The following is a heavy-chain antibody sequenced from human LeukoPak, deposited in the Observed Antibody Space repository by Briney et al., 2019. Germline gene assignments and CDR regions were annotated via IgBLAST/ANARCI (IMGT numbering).Heavy chain of an antibody. CDR1: GFTFTSYS. CDR3: ARDHYGDSDY. CDR2: IRSSSSYI. D-gene: IGHD4-17*01. Sequence: GRSLRLSCAASGFTFTSYSMNWVRQAPGKGLEWVSSIRSSSSYIYYAESVKGRFTISRDNAKNSLYLQMNSLRAEDTAVYYCARDHYGDSDYWGQGTLVTVSS. J-gene: IGHJ4*02. V-gene: IGHV3-21*01.